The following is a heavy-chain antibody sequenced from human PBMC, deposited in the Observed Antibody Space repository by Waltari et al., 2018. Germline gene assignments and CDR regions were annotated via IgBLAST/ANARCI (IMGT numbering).Heavy chain of an antibody. Sequence: EVQVVESGGGLVQPGGSLKLSCPTSGFSFCGPTIHWVRQTSGRGLEWVGRIRRQPFNYATAYSESVKGRFTISRDDSKNTAYLQMNNLMTEDTAVYYCSGGEVTGTDFWGQGTLVTVSS. CDR3: SGGEVTGTDF. V-gene: IGHV3-73*01. CDR2: IRRQPFNYAT. J-gene: IGHJ4*02. CDR1: GFSFCGPT. D-gene: IGHD1-1*01.